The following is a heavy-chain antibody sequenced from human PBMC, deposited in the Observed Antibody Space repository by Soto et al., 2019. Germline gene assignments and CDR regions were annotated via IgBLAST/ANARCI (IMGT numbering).Heavy chain of an antibody. CDR3: ATGLNRYFDY. D-gene: IGHD3-22*01. Sequence: VQLVQSGAEVKKPGSSVKVSCKASGGPFSSYTFSWVRQAPGQGLEWMGRVIPMFGTTDYAQRFQGRVTNTADEATSTAYMELSGLRSEDTAIYYCATGLNRYFDYWGQGTLVTVSS. V-gene: IGHV1-69*18. CDR1: GGPFSSYT. CDR2: VIPMFGTT. J-gene: IGHJ4*02.